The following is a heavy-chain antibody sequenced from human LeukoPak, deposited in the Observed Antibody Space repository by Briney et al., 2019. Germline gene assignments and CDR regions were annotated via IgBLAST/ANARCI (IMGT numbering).Heavy chain of an antibody. CDR2: ISAYNGNT. CDR1: GYTFTSYG. J-gene: IGHJ4*02. Sequence: ASVKVSCKASGYTFTSYGISWVRQAPGQGLEWMGWISAYNGNTNYAQELQGRVTMTRDTSISTAYMELSRLRSDDTAVYYCARGSSGLLGVVDYWGQGTLVTVSS. CDR3: ARGSSGLLGVVDY. V-gene: IGHV1-18*01. D-gene: IGHD6-19*01.